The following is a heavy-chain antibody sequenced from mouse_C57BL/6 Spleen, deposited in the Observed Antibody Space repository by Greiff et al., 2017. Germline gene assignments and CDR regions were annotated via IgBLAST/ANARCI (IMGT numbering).Heavy chain of an antibody. J-gene: IGHJ3*01. V-gene: IGHV3-1*01. CDR2: ISYSGST. CDR3: AWEELGRFAY. Sequence: EVKLQESGPGMVKPSQSLSLTCTVTGYSITSGYDWHWIRHFPGNKLEWMGYISYSGSTNYNPSLKSRISITHDTSKNHFFLKLNSVTTEDTATYYCAWEELGRFAYWGQGTLVTVSA. CDR1: GYSITSGYD. D-gene: IGHD4-1*01.